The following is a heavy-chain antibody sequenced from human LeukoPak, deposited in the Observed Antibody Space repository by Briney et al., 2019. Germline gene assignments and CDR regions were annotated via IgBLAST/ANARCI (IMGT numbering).Heavy chain of an antibody. V-gene: IGHV4-4*07. Sequence: SETLSLTCTVSGGSISSYYWSWIRQPAGKGLEWIGRIYTSGSTNYNPSLKSRVTISGDTSKNQFSLKLSSVTAADTAVYYCARHRSGWLQSSFDYWGQGTLVTVSS. J-gene: IGHJ4*02. CDR2: IYTSGST. CDR3: ARHRSGWLQSSFDY. CDR1: GGSISSYY. D-gene: IGHD5-24*01.